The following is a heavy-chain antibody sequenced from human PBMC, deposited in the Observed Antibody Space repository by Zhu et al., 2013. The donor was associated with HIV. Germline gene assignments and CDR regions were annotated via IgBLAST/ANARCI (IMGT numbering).Heavy chain of an antibody. Sequence: QVQLVQSGAEVKKPGASVKVSCRASGYTFTSYDINWVRQATGQGLEWMGWMNPNSGNTGYAQKFQGRVTMTRNTSISTAYMELSSLRSEDTAVYYCASGSSSGKWGDYYYGMDVWGQGTTVTVSS. D-gene: IGHD6-6*01. CDR1: GYTFTSYD. CDR2: MNPNSGNT. CDR3: ASGSSSGKWGDYYYGMDV. V-gene: IGHV1-8*01. J-gene: IGHJ6*02.